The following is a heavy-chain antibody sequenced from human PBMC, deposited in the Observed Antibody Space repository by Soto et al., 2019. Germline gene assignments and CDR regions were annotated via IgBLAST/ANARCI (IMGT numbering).Heavy chain of an antibody. CDR3: VRQGGGDSPYYYYGMDV. V-gene: IGHV5-51*01. J-gene: IGHJ6*02. D-gene: IGHD2-21*02. CDR2: IYPDDSDT. CDR1: GYIFSTYW. Sequence: PGESLKISCKGSGYIFSTYWIGWVRQKPWKGLEWMGIIYPDDSDTRYSWSFQGQVTILADKSISTAYLQWNSLKASDTAIYYCVRQGGGDSPYYYYGMDVWGQGTTVTVSS.